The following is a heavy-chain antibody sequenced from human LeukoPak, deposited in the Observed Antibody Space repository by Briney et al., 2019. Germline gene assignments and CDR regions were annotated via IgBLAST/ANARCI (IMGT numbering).Heavy chain of an antibody. CDR1: GFSFGTFA. Sequence: PGGSLRLSCAASGFSFGTFAMTWVRQAPGKGLEWVSGRVGNGDTYYADSVKGRFTLSRDSSKNTVYLQMNSLRVEDTAIYYCVKDLHYGDGRWEFDPWGQGTLVTVSS. D-gene: IGHD4/OR15-4a*01. CDR3: VKDLHYGDGRWEFDP. J-gene: IGHJ5*02. V-gene: IGHV3-23*01. CDR2: RVGNGDT.